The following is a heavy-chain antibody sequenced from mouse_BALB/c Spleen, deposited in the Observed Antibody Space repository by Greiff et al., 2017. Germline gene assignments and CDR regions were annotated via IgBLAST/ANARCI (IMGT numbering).Heavy chain of an antibody. Sequence: DLVKPGASVKLSCKASGYTFTSYWINWIKQRPGQGLEWIGRIAPGSGSTYYNEMFKGKATLTVDTSSSTAYIQLSSLSSEDSAVYFCARSEGGTGNYFDYWGQGTTLTVSS. CDR3: ARSEGGTGNYFDY. CDR1: GYTFTSYW. J-gene: IGHJ2*01. V-gene: IGHV1S41*01. D-gene: IGHD3-3*01. CDR2: IAPGSGST.